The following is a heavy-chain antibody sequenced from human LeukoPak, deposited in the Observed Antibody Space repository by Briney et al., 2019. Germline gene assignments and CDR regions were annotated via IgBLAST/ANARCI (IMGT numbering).Heavy chain of an antibody. J-gene: IGHJ4*02. V-gene: IGHV3-23*01. CDR2: INDSGDST. D-gene: IGHD6-19*01. Sequence: PGGSLRLSCAASGFTFSIHAMSWVRQALAKGLKGVSGINDSGDSTYHADSVKGRFTISRDNSKNTLYLQMNSLRAEDTAVYYCAKSLDLAVAGIDYWGQGTLVTVSS. CDR3: AKSLDLAVAGIDY. CDR1: GFTFSIHA.